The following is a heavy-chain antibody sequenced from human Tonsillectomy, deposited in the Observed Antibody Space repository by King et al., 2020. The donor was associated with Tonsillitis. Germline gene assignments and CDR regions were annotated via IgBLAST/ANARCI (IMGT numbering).Heavy chain of an antibody. CDR3: ARGGSSSSLNYYYGLDV. D-gene: IGHD6-13*01. J-gene: IGHJ6*02. CDR2: INPNSGGT. V-gene: IGHV1-2*02. CDR1: GYSFTAYY. Sequence: VQLVESGAEVKKPGASVKVSCKASGYSFTAYYMHWVRQAPGQGLECMGWINPNSGGTNYAQIFQGRVTLTRDTSISTAYMELSRLRSDDTAVYYCARGGSSSSLNYYYGLDVWGQGTTVTVSS.